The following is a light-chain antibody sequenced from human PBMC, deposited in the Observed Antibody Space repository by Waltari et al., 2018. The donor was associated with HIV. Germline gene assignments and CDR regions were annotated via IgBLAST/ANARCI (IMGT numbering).Light chain of an antibody. CDR3: QQYDNWPPLT. CDR1: QSVRYN. Sequence: EIVMPQSPATLSVSPGDRATLSCRASQSVRYNLAWYQQKLGQAPRLLIYGASTRATDIPARFSGSGYGTEFTLTISSLQCDDFAVYYCQQYDNWPPLTFGGGTKVEI. J-gene: IGKJ4*02. CDR2: GAS. V-gene: IGKV3-15*01.